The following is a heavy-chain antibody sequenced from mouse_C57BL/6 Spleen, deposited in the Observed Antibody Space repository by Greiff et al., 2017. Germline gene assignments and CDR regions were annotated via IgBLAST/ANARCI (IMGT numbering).Heavy chain of an antibody. D-gene: IGHD1-1*01. CDR2: IHPNSGST. Sequence: QVQLQQPGAELVKPGASVKLSCKASGYTFTSYWMHWVKQRPGQGLEWIGKIHPNSGSTNYNEKFKSKATLTVDHSSSTAYMQLSSRTSEDAAVYYCARVRAYYGSSPYYAMDYWGQGTSVTVSS. CDR1: GYTFTSYW. CDR3: ARVRAYYGSSPYYAMDY. V-gene: IGHV1-64*01. J-gene: IGHJ4*01.